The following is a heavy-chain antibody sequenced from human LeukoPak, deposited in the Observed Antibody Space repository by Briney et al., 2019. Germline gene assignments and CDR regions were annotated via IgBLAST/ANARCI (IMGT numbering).Heavy chain of an antibody. J-gene: IGHJ4*02. CDR1: GCTFTSYA. D-gene: IGHD2-2*01. V-gene: IGHV7-4-1*02. CDR3: AREVAGYCSSTSCRHFDY. Sequence: ASVKVSCKASGCTFTSYAMNWVRQAPGQGLEWMGWINTNTGNPTYAQGFTGRFVFSLDTSVSTAYLQISSLKAEDTAVYYCAREVAGYCSSTSCRHFDYWGQGTLVTVSS. CDR2: INTNTGNP.